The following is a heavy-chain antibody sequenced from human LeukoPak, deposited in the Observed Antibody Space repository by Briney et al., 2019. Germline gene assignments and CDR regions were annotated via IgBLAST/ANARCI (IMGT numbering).Heavy chain of an antibody. D-gene: IGHD3-22*01. J-gene: IGHJ4*02. CDR2: INSDGSST. Sequence: GGSLRLSCAASGFTFSSYWMHWVRQAPGKGLVWVSRINSDGSSTSYADSVKGRFTISRDNAKNSLYLQMNSLRAEDTALYHCAREGYYDSSGLNYWGQGTLVTVSS. V-gene: IGHV3-74*01. CDR3: AREGYYDSSGLNY. CDR1: GFTFSSYW.